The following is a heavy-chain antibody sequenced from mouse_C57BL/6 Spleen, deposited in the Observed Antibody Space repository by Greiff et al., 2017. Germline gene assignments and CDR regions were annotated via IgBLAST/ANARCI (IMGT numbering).Heavy chain of an antibody. CDR3: ARRGGNRAMDY. CDR2: IDPSDSYT. D-gene: IGHD2-1*01. CDR1: GYTFTSYW. J-gene: IGHJ4*01. V-gene: IGHV1-50*01. Sequence: QVHVKQPGAELVKPGASVKLSCKASGYTFTSYWMQWVKQRPGQGLEWIGEIDPSDSYTNYNQKFKGKATLTVDTSSSTAYMQLSSLTSEDSAVYYCARRGGNRAMDYWGQGTSVTVSS.